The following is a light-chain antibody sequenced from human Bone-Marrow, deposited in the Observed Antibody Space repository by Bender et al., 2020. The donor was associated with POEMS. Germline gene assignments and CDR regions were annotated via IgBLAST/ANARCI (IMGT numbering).Light chain of an antibody. Sequence: QSALTQPASVSGSLGQSITISCTGTRSDVGTFPLVSWYQQSPGKVPKLIIYDDTKRPSGVPDRFSGSKSGNTASLTVFGLRIEDEADYYCSSYGDTLLFGGGTKLTVL. J-gene: IGLJ2*01. CDR3: SSYGDTLL. V-gene: IGLV2-23*01. CDR1: RSDVGTFPL. CDR2: DDT.